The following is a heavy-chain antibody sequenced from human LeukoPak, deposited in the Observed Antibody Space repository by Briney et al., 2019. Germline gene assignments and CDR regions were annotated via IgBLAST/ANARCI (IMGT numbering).Heavy chain of an antibody. V-gene: IGHV4-59*12. CDR2: IYDSGST. Sequence: SETLSLTCTVSGGSISSYYWSWLRQPPGKGREGGGNIYDSGSTNYNPSLKSRVTISVYTSKNQFSLKLTSVTDADTAVYYCARLANFGSDWYYFDYWGQGTLVTVSS. D-gene: IGHD6-19*01. CDR1: GGSISSYY. CDR3: ARLANFGSDWYYFDY. J-gene: IGHJ4*02.